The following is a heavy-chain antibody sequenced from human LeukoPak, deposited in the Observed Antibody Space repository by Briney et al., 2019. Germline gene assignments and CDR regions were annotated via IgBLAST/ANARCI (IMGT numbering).Heavy chain of an antibody. Sequence: GESLKISCKGSGYSCTSYWIGWVRQMPGKGLEWMVIIYPGDSDTRYSPSFQGQVTISADKSISTAYLQWSSLKASDTAMFYCARSPKNVAYNSGLDYFDFWGQGTLVTVSS. CDR1: GYSCTSYW. V-gene: IGHV5-51*01. CDR3: ARSPKNVAYNSGLDYFDF. J-gene: IGHJ4*02. CDR2: IYPGDSDT. D-gene: IGHD5-12*01.